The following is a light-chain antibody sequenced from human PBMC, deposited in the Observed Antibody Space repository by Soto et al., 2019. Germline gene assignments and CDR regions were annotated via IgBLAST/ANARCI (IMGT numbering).Light chain of an antibody. CDR3: QQYWHLPRT. CDR2: AAS. J-gene: IGKJ1*01. Sequence: EIVLTQSPGTLSVSPGERATLSCRASQSVSSNLAWFQHKPGQAPRLLIFAASTWPSGVPARFSGSGSGTDFILTITSLQSEDFAVYYCQQYWHLPRTFGQGTKVDIK. CDR1: QSVSSN. V-gene: IGKV3-15*01.